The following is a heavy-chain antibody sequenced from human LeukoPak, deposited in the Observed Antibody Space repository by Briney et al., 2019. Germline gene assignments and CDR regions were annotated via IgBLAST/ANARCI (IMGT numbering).Heavy chain of an antibody. CDR3: ARDRGYSNFDY. Sequence: GALLLSCAASGFIFSNYWMGWVRPAPGRGRELVANMNEDVSEKNYVSSVKCRFTISRDNAQYSLYLQMNSLRAEDTAVYYCARDRGYSNFDYWGQGTLLTVSS. V-gene: IGHV3-7*01. CDR1: GFIFSNYW. CDR2: MNEDVSEK. D-gene: IGHD4-11*01. J-gene: IGHJ4*02.